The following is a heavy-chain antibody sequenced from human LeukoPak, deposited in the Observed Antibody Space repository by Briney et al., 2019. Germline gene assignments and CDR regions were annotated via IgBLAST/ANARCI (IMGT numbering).Heavy chain of an antibody. CDR1: GFTFSSYE. D-gene: IGHD3-22*01. V-gene: IGHV3-48*03. J-gene: IGHJ4*02. Sequence: GGSLRLPCAASGFTFSSYEMNWVRQAPGKGLEWVSYISSSGSTIYYADSVKGRFTISRDNAKNSLYLQMNSLRAEDTAVYYCARDSFPYYYDSSGYPNAFDYWGQGTLVTVSS. CDR2: ISSSGSTI. CDR3: ARDSFPYYYDSSGYPNAFDY.